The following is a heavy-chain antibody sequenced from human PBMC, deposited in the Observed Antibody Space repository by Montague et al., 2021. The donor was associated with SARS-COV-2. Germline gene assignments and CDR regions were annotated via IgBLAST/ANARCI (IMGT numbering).Heavy chain of an antibody. V-gene: IGHV4-34*01. CDR3: ARWDPQTLTMIGLRGKSASDY. CDR1: GGSFSGYY. Sequence: SETLSPTCAVYGGSFSGYYWAWIRQSPGKGLQWIAVINVCGSTNYNFNPSLRSRVTISVDTSKSQFSLKLSSVSAADTGVYYCARWDPQTLTMIGLRGKSASDYWSQGTLVTVSS. J-gene: IGHJ4*02. D-gene: IGHD4-23*01. CDR2: INVCGST.